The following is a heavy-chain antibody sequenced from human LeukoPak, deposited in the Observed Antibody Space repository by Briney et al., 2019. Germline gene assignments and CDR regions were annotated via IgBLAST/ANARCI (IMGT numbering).Heavy chain of an antibody. V-gene: IGHV4-59*01. CDR1: GGSFSGYY. D-gene: IGHD1-26*01. CDR2: IYYSGSI. J-gene: IGHJ4*02. CDR3: ARDSSGSYYN. Sequence: PSETLSLTCAVYGGSFSGYYWSWIRQPPGKGLEWIGYIYYSGSINYNPSLKSRVTISVDTSKNQFSLKLSSVTAADTAVYYCARDSSGSYYNWGQGTLVTVSS.